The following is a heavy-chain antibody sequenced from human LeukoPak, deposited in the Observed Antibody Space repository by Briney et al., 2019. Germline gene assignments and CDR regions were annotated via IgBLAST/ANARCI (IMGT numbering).Heavy chain of an antibody. V-gene: IGHV4-31*03. J-gene: IGHJ5*02. CDR1: GGSISSGGYY. CDR2: IYYSGST. CDR3: ARTVVRGVINLVWFDP. Sequence: SETLSLTCTVSGGSISSGGYYWSWIRQHPGTGLEWIGHIYYSGSTYYNPSLKSRVTISVDTSKNQFSLKLSSVTAADTAVYYCARTVVRGVINLVWFDPWGQGTLVTVSS. D-gene: IGHD3-10*01.